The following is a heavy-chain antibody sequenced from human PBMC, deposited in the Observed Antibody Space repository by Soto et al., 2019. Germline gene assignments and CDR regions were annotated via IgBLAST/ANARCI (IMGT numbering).Heavy chain of an antibody. CDR3: ARGTREKNQLQGFLHYYFDY. CDR2: MNPNSGNT. D-gene: IGHD2-2*01. J-gene: IGHJ4*02. CDR1: GYTFTSYD. Sequence: ASVKVSCKASGYTFTSYDINWVRQATGQGLEWMGWMNPNSGNTGYAQKFQGRVTMTRNTSISTAYMELSSLRSEDTAVYYCARGTREKNQLQGFLHYYFDYWGQGTLVTVSS. V-gene: IGHV1-8*01.